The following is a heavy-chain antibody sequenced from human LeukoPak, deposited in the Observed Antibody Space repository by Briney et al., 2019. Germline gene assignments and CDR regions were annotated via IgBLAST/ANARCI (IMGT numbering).Heavy chain of an antibody. V-gene: IGHV3-23*01. CDR1: GFSFSTYA. D-gene: IGHD1-1*01. CDR2: IGGAGGGR. CDR3: AKLRGARYSLYYFDS. J-gene: IGHJ4*02. Sequence: PGASLRLSCAVSGFSFSTYAVGWVRQAPGKGLECVAIGGAGGGRYYADSVKGRLTVSRDNSKNTLFLQMNSLRAEDTAVYHCAKLRGARYSLYYFDSCGQGALVTVSS.